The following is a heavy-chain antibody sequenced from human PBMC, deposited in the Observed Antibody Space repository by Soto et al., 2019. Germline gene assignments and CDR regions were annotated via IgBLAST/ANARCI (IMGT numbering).Heavy chain of an antibody. CDR2: IYWNDDK. CDR3: THTWGLTFDY. CDR1: GFSLRTTGVG. Sequence: QITLKESGPTLVEPTQTLTLTCTDSGFSLRTTGVGVGWIRQPPGKALEWLGIIYWNDDKRYSPSLKNRFTLTCDTPKSQVVLTMTNMDPVDTATFYCTHTWGLTFDYWGQGTLVIVSS. J-gene: IGHJ4*02. V-gene: IGHV2-5*01. D-gene: IGHD3-16*01.